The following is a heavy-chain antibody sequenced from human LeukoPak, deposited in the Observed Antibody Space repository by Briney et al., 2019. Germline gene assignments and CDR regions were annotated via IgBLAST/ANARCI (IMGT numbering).Heavy chain of an antibody. CDR1: GFTFSIYA. D-gene: IGHD6-19*01. V-gene: IGHV3-23*01. Sequence: GGSLRLSCAATGFTFSIYAMIWVRQAPGKGLEWVSSITGSGDNTYYADSVRGRFTVSRDNSKDMVFLQMTSLRAEDTAVYYCTQGDYRSRWRNYFYYWGQGTLVTVSS. J-gene: IGHJ4*02. CDR3: TQGDYRSRWRNYFYY. CDR2: ITGSGDNT.